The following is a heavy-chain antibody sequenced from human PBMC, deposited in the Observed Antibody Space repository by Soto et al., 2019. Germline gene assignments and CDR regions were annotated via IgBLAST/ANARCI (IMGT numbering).Heavy chain of an antibody. CDR3: ARVRCFNGLCHTADYGMDV. J-gene: IGHJ6*02. CDR1: GDVFRSYG. Sequence: QVQLVQSGAEVKKPGSSVKVSCKASGDVFRSYGINWVRQAPGQGLEWMGGIIPISVTTNYAQKFQGRVAITADESTDTVYMELSRLRSEDTAVYFCARVRCFNGLCHTADYGMDVWGQGTTVTVSS. CDR2: IIPISVTT. V-gene: IGHV1-69*01. D-gene: IGHD2-8*01.